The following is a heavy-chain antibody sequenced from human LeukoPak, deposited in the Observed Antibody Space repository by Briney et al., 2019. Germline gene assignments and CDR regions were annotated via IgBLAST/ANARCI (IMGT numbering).Heavy chain of an antibody. D-gene: IGHD4-17*01. CDR2: IYYSGST. Sequence: SETLSLTCTVSGGSISSGDYYWSWIRQPPGKGLEWIGYIYYSGSTYYNPSLKSRVTISIDTSKNQFSLRLSSVTAADTAVYYCARAYESLYGDSPYFDSWGQGTLVTVSS. V-gene: IGHV4-30-4*01. J-gene: IGHJ4*02. CDR3: ARAYESLYGDSPYFDS. CDR1: GGSISSGDYY.